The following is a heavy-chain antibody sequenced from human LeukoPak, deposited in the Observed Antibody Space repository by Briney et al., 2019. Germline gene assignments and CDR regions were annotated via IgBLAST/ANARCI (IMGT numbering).Heavy chain of an antibody. D-gene: IGHD6-6*01. Sequence: SETLSLTCTVSGGSISSYYWSWIRQPPGKGLEWIGYIYYSGSTNYNPSLKSRVTISVDTSKNQFSLKLSSVTAADTAVYYCASVGYISSSSPFDYWGQGTLVTVSS. CDR3: ASVGYISSSSPFDY. CDR2: IYYSGST. CDR1: GGSISSYY. V-gene: IGHV4-59*01. J-gene: IGHJ4*02.